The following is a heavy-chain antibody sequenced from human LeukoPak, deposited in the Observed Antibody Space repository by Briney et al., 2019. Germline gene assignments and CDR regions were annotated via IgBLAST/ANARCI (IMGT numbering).Heavy chain of an antibody. V-gene: IGHV4-59*01. J-gene: IGHJ4*02. Sequence: SQTLSLTCTVSGGSISSYYWSWIRQPPGKGLEWIGYIYYSGSTNYNPSLKSRVTISVDTSKNQFSLKLSSVTAADTAVYYCARGRLRLGELSSEAYYFDYWGQGTLVTVSS. CDR1: GGSISSYY. D-gene: IGHD3-16*02. CDR2: IYYSGST. CDR3: ARGRLRLGELSSEAYYFDY.